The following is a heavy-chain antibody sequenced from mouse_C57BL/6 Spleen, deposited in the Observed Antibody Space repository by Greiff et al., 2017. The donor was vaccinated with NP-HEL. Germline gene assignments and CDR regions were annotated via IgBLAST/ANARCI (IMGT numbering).Heavy chain of an antibody. J-gene: IGHJ3*01. CDR1: GYTFTDYE. D-gene: IGHD4-1*01. CDR2: IDPETGGT. V-gene: IGHV1-15*01. CDR3: TRPNWNWGEAWFAY. Sequence: QVQLQQSGAELVRPGASVTLSCKASGYTFTDYEMHWVKQTPVHGLEWIGAIDPETGGTAYNQKFKGKAILTADKSSSTAYMELRSLTSEDSAVYYCTRPNWNWGEAWFAYWGQGTLVTVSA.